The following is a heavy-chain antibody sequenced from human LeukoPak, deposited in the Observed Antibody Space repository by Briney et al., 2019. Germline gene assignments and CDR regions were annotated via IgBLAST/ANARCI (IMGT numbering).Heavy chain of an antibody. D-gene: IGHD6-6*01. CDR1: GGSISSSSYY. J-gene: IGHJ4*02. CDR3: ARESKVDRYFDY. V-gene: IGHV4-39*01. Sequence: PSETLSLTCTVSGGSISSSSYYWGWIRQPPGKGLEWIGSIYYSGSTYYNPSLKSRVTISVDTSKNQFSLKLSSVTAADTAVYYCARESKVDRYFDYWGQGTLVTVSS. CDR2: IYYSGST.